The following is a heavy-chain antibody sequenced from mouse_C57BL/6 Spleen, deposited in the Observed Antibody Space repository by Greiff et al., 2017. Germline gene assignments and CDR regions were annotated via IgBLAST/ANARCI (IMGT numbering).Heavy chain of an antibody. J-gene: IGHJ2*01. Sequence: EVTLVESGGGLVQPGGSLKLSCAASGFTFSDYYMNWVRQTPETRLEWVAYISNGGGSTYYTDTVKGRFTITRDNAKNTLYLQMGRLKTKDTAMYYCARHEAANSLDYWGQGTTLTVSS. V-gene: IGHV5-12*01. CDR2: ISNGGGST. CDR3: ARHEAANSLDY. CDR1: GFTFSDYY. D-gene: IGHD6-1*01.